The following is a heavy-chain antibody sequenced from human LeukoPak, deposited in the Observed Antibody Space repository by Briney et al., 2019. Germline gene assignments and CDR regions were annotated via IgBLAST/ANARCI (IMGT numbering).Heavy chain of an antibody. J-gene: IGHJ4*02. CDR3: ARAGANGIEAGGSLRY. Sequence: PSETLSLTCTVSGGSFSTYYWSWIRLPPGKGLEWIGYVYYTGTTNYNPSLKSRVTISVDTSKTQFSLKLSSVTAADTAVYYCARAGANGIEAGGSLRYWGQGTLVTVSS. V-gene: IGHV4-59*01. CDR2: VYYTGTT. CDR1: GGSFSTYY. D-gene: IGHD6-13*01.